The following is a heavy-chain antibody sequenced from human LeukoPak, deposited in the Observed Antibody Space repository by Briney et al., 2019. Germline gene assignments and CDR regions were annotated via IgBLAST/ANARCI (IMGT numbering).Heavy chain of an antibody. V-gene: IGHV3-53*01. J-gene: IGHJ4*02. CDR2: IYSGGST. CDR1: GFTVSSNY. CDR3: AREDGMIRNFDY. D-gene: IGHD3-22*01. Sequence: GGSLRLSCAASGFTVSSNYMSWGRQAPGKGLEWVSVIYSGGSTYYADSVKGRFTISRDNSKNTLYLQMNSLRAEDTAVYYCAREDGMIRNFDYWGQGTLVTVTS.